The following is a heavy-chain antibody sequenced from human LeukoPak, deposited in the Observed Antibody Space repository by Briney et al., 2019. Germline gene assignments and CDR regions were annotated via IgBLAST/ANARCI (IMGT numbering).Heavy chain of an antibody. J-gene: IGHJ4*02. V-gene: IGHV4-4*09. Sequence: PSETLSLTCTVSGGSISSYYWSWIRQPPGKGLEWIGYIYTSGSTNYNPSLKGRVTISVDTSKNQFSLKLSSVTAADTAVYYCARHALGEAFLHYWGQGTLVAVSS. CDR3: ARHALGEAFLHY. CDR1: GGSISSYY. D-gene: IGHD3-3*01. CDR2: IYTSGST.